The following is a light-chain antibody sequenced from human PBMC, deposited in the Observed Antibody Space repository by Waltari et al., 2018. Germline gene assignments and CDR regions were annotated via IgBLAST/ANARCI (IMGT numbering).Light chain of an antibody. Sequence: DTQLSQFPSTLAASVGDRVTITCRAREAINKRLAWYQQKPGKAPKVLIYDASTLQSGVPSRFSGSGSGTEFTLTIDSLQPDDFATYYCQQYNTYPWTFGQGTKVEIK. V-gene: IGKV1-5*01. J-gene: IGKJ1*01. CDR2: DAS. CDR3: QQYNTYPWT. CDR1: EAINKR.